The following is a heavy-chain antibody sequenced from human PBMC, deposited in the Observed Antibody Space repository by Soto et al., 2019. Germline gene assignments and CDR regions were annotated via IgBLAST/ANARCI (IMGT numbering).Heavy chain of an antibody. V-gene: IGHV2-5*02. D-gene: IGHD6-19*01. CDR1: GFSLSTSGVG. CDR3: ALNTEQQWLVPY. CDR2: IYWDDDK. J-gene: IGHJ4*02. Sequence: QITLKESGPTLVKPTQTLTLTCTFSGFSLSTSGVGVGWIRQPPGKALEWLALIYWDDDKRYSPSLKSRLTITKDTSKNQVVLTMTNMDPVDTATYYCALNTEQQWLVPYWGQGTLVTVSS.